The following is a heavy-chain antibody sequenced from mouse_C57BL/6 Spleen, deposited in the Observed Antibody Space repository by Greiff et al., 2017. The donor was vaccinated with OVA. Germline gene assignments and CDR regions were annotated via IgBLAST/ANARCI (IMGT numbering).Heavy chain of an antibody. CDR1: GYTFTSYW. J-gene: IGHJ1*03. Sequence: QVQLQQPGAELVRPGSSVKLSCKASGYTFTSYWMHWVKQRPIQGLEWIGNIDPSDSETHYNQKFKDKATLTVDKSSSTAYMQLSSLTSEVSAVYYCARRGLTGTWYFDVWGTGTTVTVSS. V-gene: IGHV1-52*01. CDR2: IDPSDSET. D-gene: IGHD4-1*01. CDR3: ARRGLTGTWYFDV.